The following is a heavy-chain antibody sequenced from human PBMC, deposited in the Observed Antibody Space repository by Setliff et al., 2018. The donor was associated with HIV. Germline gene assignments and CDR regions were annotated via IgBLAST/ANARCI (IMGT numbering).Heavy chain of an antibody. D-gene: IGHD1-1*01. J-gene: IGHJ4*02. Sequence: SETLSLTCTVSGGSISNSDFYWGWIRQSPGKGLEWIGSIYYRGATYYNPTLQSRVTISADTSKNQFYLKLTSVTAADTAIYYCATVDGTRYLDYWGQGKLVTVSS. V-gene: IGHV4-39*01. CDR2: IYYRGAT. CDR1: GGSISNSDFY. CDR3: ATVDGTRYLDY.